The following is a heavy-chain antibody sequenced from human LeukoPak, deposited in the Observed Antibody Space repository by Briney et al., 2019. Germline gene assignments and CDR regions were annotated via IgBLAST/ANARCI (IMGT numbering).Heavy chain of an antibody. CDR3: AKDPIFSGSYGVFDY. V-gene: IGHV3-23*01. D-gene: IGHD1-26*01. CDR1: GFTFSSCA. Sequence: PWGSLRLSCAASGFTFSSCAMSWVRQAPGKGLEWVSTIIDSGNSIYYADSAEGRFTISRDNSKSTLYLQMNSLRAGDTAVYYCAKDPIFSGSYGVFDYWGLGTLVTVSS. CDR2: IIDSGNSI. J-gene: IGHJ4*02.